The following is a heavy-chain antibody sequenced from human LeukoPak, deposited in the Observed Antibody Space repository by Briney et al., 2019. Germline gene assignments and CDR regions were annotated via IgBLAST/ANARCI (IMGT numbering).Heavy chain of an antibody. J-gene: IGHJ6*02. CDR3: ARVKGGYHYYYYGMDV. Sequence: ASVKVSCKASGYTFTSYAMNWVRQAPGQGLEWMGWINTNTGNPTYAQGFTGRFVLSLDTSVSTAYLQISSLKAEDTAVYYCARVKGGYHYYYYGMDVWGQGTTVTVSS. CDR1: GYTFTSYA. CDR2: INTNTGNP. V-gene: IGHV7-4-1*02. D-gene: IGHD3-22*01.